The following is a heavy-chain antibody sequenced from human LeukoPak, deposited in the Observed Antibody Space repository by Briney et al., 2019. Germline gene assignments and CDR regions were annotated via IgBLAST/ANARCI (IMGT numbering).Heavy chain of an antibody. CDR2: IIPIFGTA. CDR3: ARAFYDSSGLMYFDY. D-gene: IGHD3-22*01. V-gene: IGHV1-69*01. Sequence: SVTVSCKASGGTFSSYAISWVRQAPGQGLEWMGVIIPIFGTANYAQKFQGRVTITADESTSTAYMELSSLRSEDTAVYYCARAFYDSSGLMYFDYWGQGTLVTVSS. CDR1: GGTFSSYA. J-gene: IGHJ4*02.